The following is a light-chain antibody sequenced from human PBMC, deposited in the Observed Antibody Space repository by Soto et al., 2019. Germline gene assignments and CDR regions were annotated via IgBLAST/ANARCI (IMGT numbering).Light chain of an antibody. V-gene: IGKV1-33*01. CDR2: DAS. CDR1: QNINNY. CDR3: QQRNSYPIT. J-gene: IGKJ5*01. Sequence: IRMTQSPSSLSASVGDRVTITCQASQNINNYLNWYQQKPGRAPKLLIYDASNLEAGVPSRFRGSGSGTEFTLTISSLQPECCATYYCQQRNSYPITFGQGTRLEIK.